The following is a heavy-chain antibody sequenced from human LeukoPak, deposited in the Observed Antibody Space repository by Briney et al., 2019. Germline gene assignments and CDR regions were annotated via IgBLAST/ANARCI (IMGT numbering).Heavy chain of an antibody. CDR3: ARQYSNNWYDDRGWFDP. Sequence: SETLSLTCTVSGGSISYYYWSWIRQPPGKGLEWIGYIYYSGSTNYNLSLTSRVTLSVDTSKKQFSLKLSSVTAADTAVYYCARQYSNNWYDDRGWFDPWGQGTLVTVSS. V-gene: IGHV4-59*08. J-gene: IGHJ5*02. CDR1: GGSISYYY. CDR2: IYYSGST. D-gene: IGHD6-13*01.